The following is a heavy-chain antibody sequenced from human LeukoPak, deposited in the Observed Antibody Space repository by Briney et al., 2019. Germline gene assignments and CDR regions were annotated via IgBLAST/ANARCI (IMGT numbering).Heavy chain of an antibody. V-gene: IGHV3-23*01. CDR1: GFTFSSYA. D-gene: IGHD3-16*01. CDR2: ISGSGGST. J-gene: IGHJ3*02. Sequence: GGSLRLSCAASGFTFSSYAMSWVRQAPGKGLEWVSAISGSGGSTYYADSVKGRFTISRDNAENSLYLQMTSLRAEDTAVYYCAMLYYDYVWSDAFDIWGQGTMVTVSS. CDR3: AMLYYDYVWSDAFDI.